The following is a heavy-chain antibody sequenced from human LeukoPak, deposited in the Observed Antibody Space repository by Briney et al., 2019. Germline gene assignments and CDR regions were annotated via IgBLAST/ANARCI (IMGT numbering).Heavy chain of an antibody. CDR1: GYTFTGYY. D-gene: IGHD2-8*01. CDR2: INPNSGGT. J-gene: IGHJ4*02. Sequence: ASVKVSCKASGYTFTGYYMHWVRQAPGQGLEWMGRINPNSGGTNYAQKFQGRVTMTRDTSISTAYMELSRLRSDDTAVYYCARVYCTNGVCRYYFDYWGQGTLVTVSS. CDR3: ARVYCTNGVCRYYFDY. V-gene: IGHV1-2*06.